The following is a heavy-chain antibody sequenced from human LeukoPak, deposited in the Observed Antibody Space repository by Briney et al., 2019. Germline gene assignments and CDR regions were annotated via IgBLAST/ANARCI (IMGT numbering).Heavy chain of an antibody. J-gene: IGHJ1*01. CDR2: IYYSGST. Sequence: SQTLSLTCTVSGGSISSGGYYWSWIRQHPGKGLEWIGYIYYSGSTYYNPSLKSRVTISVDTSKNQFSLKLSSVTAADTAVYYCARSITYYYDSSGYNGYFRHWGQGTLVTVSS. CDR1: GGSISSGGYY. V-gene: IGHV4-31*03. D-gene: IGHD3-22*01. CDR3: ARSITYYYDSSGYNGYFRH.